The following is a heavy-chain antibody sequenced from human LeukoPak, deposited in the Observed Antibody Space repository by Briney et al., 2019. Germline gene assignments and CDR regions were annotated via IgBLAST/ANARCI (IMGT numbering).Heavy chain of an antibody. Sequence: GESLEISCKGCGSSFTSYWIGWVRQMPGKGLERMGIIYPGDSDTRYSPSFQGQVTISADRSISTAYLQWSSLKASDTAMYYCARPLDYYDHLGAFDIWGQGTMVTVSS. V-gene: IGHV5-51*01. CDR2: IYPGDSDT. CDR3: ARPLDYYDHLGAFDI. D-gene: IGHD3-22*01. J-gene: IGHJ3*02. CDR1: GSSFTSYW.